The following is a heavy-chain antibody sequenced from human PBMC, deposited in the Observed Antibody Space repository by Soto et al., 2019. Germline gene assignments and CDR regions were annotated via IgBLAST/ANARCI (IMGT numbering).Heavy chain of an antibody. V-gene: IGHV3-23*01. D-gene: IGHD3-9*01. CDR1: GFTFSSYA. CDR3: PKNVWGITIFGGMDV. CDR2: ISGSGGST. J-gene: IGHJ6*02. Sequence: EVQLLESGGGLVQPGGSLRLSCAASGFTFSSYAMSWVRRAPGKGLGWVSAISGSGGSTYYADSVKGRFTISRDNSKNTLYLQMNSLRAEDTAVYYCPKNVWGITIFGGMDVWGQGTTVTVSS.